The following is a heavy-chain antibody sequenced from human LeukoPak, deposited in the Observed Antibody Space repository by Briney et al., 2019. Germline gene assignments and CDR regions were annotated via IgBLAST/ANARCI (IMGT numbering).Heavy chain of an antibody. Sequence: HPGGSLRLSCAASGFTFSSYWMHWVRRAPGKGLVWVSRISTDGITTSYADSVKGRFSISRDNAKNTLYLQMNSLRADDTAVYYCVKDRVDGSGSQFDSWGQGSLVIVSS. CDR1: GFTFSSYW. D-gene: IGHD3-10*01. J-gene: IGHJ4*02. CDR3: VKDRVDGSGSQFDS. V-gene: IGHV3-74*01. CDR2: ISTDGITT.